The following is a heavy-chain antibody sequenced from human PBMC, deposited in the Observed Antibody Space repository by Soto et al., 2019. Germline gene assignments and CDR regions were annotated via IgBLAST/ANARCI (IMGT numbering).Heavy chain of an antibody. D-gene: IGHD6-25*01. CDR1: GGSISSSSYY. CDR3: ARQYSSALYYYYYYMDV. V-gene: IGHV4-39*01. CDR2: IYYSGST. Sequence: SETLSLTCTVSGGSISSSSYYWGWIRQPPGKGLDWIGSIYYSGSTYYNPSLKSRVTISLDTSKNQFSLKLSSVTAADTVVYYCARQYSSALYYYYYYMDVWGKGTTVTVSS. J-gene: IGHJ6*03.